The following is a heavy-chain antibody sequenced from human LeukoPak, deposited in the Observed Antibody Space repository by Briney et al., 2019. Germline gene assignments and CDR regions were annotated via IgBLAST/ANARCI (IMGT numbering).Heavy chain of an antibody. CDR3: AKDPKTTVTTGGLFDY. Sequence: GGSLSPSGAAPELPFGSMAWSWFRRAQGRGLGWAPGISGSSGSTYYADSVKGRFTISRDNSKNTLYLQMNSLRAEDTAVYYCAKDPKTTVTTGGLFDYWGQGTLATVSS. CDR1: ELPFGSMA. D-gene: IGHD4-17*01. CDR2: ISGSSGST. V-gene: IGHV3-23*01. J-gene: IGHJ4*02.